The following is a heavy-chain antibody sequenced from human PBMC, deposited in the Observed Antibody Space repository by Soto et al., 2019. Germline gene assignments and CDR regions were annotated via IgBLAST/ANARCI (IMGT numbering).Heavy chain of an antibody. V-gene: IGHV3-74*01. CDR1: GFTFNNYW. CDR3: ARGGLYAYYQDN. D-gene: IGHD3-16*01. Sequence: EVQLVESGGGLVQPGGPLRLSCAASGFTFNNYWMHWVRQAPGKELVWVSRIKGDGSTTNSADFVQGRFTISRDNAKYTLYLEMNSLRAEDTGVYHCARGGLYAYYQDNWGQGTLVTVSS. J-gene: IGHJ4*02. CDR2: IKGDGSTT.